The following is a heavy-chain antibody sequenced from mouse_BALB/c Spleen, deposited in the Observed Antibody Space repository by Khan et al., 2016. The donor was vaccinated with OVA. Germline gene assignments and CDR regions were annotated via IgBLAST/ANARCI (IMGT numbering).Heavy chain of an antibody. D-gene: IGHD1-1*01. CDR2: IWSDGST. CDR3: ARELRRGGFAY. Sequence: VKLLESGPGLVAPSQSLSITCTVSGFSLTGYGVNWVRQPPGKGLEWLGMIWSDGSTDYNSALKSRLSLSKDNSKSQVFLKMNSLQTDDTAMYYCARELRRGGFAYWGQGTLVTVSA. V-gene: IGHV2-6-7*01. CDR1: GFSLTGYG. J-gene: IGHJ3*01.